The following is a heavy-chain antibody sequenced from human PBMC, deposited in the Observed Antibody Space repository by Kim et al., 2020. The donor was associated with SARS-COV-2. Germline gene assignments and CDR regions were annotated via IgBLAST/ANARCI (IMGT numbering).Heavy chain of an antibody. Sequence: GSLRLSCAASGFTFSSYAMNWVRQAPGKGLEWVSVISGSGTITYYADSVKGRFTISRDSSKNTLYLQMNSLRAEDTAVYYCAKDLGLETTTSVFDYWGQGTLVTVSS. J-gene: IGHJ4*02. CDR2: ISGSGTIT. CDR3: AKDLGLETTTSVFDY. D-gene: IGHD1-1*01. V-gene: IGHV3-23*01. CDR1: GFTFSSYA.